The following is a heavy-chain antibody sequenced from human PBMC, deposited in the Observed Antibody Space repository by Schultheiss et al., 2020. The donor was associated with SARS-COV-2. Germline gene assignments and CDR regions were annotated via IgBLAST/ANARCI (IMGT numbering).Heavy chain of an antibody. CDR1: GGSISSYY. CDR3: ARNDRYVPFDP. J-gene: IGHJ5*02. D-gene: IGHD2-21*01. CDR2: IYTSGST. Sequence: SETLSLTCTVSGGSISSYYWSWIRQPAGKGLEWIGRIYTSGSTYYNPSLKSRVTISVDTSKNQFSLKLSSVTAADTAVYYCARNDRYVPFDPWGQGTLVTVSS. V-gene: IGHV4-4*07.